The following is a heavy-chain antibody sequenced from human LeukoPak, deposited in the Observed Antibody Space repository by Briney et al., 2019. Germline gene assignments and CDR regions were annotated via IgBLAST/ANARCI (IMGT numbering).Heavy chain of an antibody. CDR2: IYYSGST. J-gene: IGHJ4*02. CDR3: ARGSFGYFGDY. Sequence: SETLSFTCTVSGGSISSGGYYWSWIRQHPGKGLEWIGYIYYSGSTYYNPSLKSRVTISVDTSKNQFSLKLSSVTAADTAVYYCARGSFGYFGDYWGQGTLVTVSS. D-gene: IGHD2-2*03. CDR1: GGSISSGGYY. V-gene: IGHV4-31*03.